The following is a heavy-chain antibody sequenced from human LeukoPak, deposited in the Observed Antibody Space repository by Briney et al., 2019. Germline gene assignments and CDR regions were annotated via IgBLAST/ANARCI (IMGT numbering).Heavy chain of an antibody. V-gene: IGHV3-21*01. CDR3: ATETIGRHYDY. Sequence: GGSLRLSCAASGFTFSSCGFNWVRQAPGKGLEWVSSIGPTGTDRYYADSVRGRFTISRDNAKNSMYLQMDSLRDVDTAVYYCATETIGRHYDYWGQGTLLTVSS. CDR1: GFTFSSCG. D-gene: IGHD1-14*01. J-gene: IGHJ4*02. CDR2: IGPTGTDR.